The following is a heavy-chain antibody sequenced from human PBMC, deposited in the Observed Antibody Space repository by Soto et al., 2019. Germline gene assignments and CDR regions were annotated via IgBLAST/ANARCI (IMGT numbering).Heavy chain of an antibody. V-gene: IGHV4-59*01. CDR1: GGSISSYY. CDR3: ARGGLNSVDI. Sequence: SETLSLTCTVSGGSISSYYWNWIRQPPGKGLEWIGYIYYSGSTNYNPSLKSRVTISVDTSKNQFSLKLSSVTAADTAVYYCARGGLNSVDIWGQGTMVTVSS. D-gene: IGHD2-21*01. CDR2: IYYSGST. J-gene: IGHJ3*02.